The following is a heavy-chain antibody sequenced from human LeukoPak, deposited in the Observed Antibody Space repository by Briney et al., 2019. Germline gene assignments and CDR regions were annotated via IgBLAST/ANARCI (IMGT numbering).Heavy chain of an antibody. V-gene: IGHV1-18*01. CDR2: ISAYNGNK. J-gene: IGHJ5*02. D-gene: IGHD2-2*01. CDR3: ARDLPNIVVVPAANWFDP. CDR1: GYTFTSYG. Sequence: ASVKVSCKASGYTFTSYGISWVRQAHGQGIEWMGWISAYNGNKKYAQKLQGRVTMTTDTSTSTAYIELRSLRSDDTAVYYCARDLPNIVVVPAANWFDPWGQGTLVTVSS.